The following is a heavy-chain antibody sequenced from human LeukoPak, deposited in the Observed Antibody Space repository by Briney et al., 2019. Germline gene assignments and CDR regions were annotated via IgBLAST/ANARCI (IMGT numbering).Heavy chain of an antibody. CDR1: GYTFTGYY. CDR3: AREDIVVVPAPKSRWFDP. Sequence: GASVKVSCKASGYTFTGYYMHWVRQAPGQGLEWMGWINPNSGGTNYAQKFQGRVTMTRDTSISTAYMELSRLRSDDTAVYYCAREDIVVVPAPKSRWFDPWGQGTLVTVSS. CDR2: INPNSGGT. J-gene: IGHJ5*02. V-gene: IGHV1-2*02. D-gene: IGHD2-2*01.